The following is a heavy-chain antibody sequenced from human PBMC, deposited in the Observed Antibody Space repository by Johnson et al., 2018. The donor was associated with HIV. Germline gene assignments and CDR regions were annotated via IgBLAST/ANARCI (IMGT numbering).Heavy chain of an antibody. CDR2: ISGSGGST. J-gene: IGHJ3*02. CDR1: GFTFSSYA. V-gene: IGHV3-23*04. D-gene: IGHD3-22*01. CDR3: AKDLRRTVYYYDSSGYKPDAFDI. Sequence: VQLVESGGGLVKPGGSLRLSCAASGFTFSSYAMSWVRQAPGKGLEWVSAISGSGGSTYYADSVKGRFTISRDNSKNTLYLQMNSLRAEDTAVYYCAKDLRRTVYYYDSSGYKPDAFDIWGQGTMVTVSS.